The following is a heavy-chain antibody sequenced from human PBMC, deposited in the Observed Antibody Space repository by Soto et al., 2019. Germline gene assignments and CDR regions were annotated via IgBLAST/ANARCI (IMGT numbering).Heavy chain of an antibody. CDR2: IYYSGST. CDR3: ARVAYCGGDCYTLINWFDP. D-gene: IGHD2-21*02. Sequence: SETLSLTCTVSGGSISSGGYYWSWIRQHPGKGLEWIGYIYYSGSTYYNPSLKSRVTISVDTSKNQFSLKLSSVTAADTAVYYCARVAYCGGDCYTLINWFDPWGQGTLVTVSS. J-gene: IGHJ5*02. V-gene: IGHV4-31*03. CDR1: GGSISSGGYY.